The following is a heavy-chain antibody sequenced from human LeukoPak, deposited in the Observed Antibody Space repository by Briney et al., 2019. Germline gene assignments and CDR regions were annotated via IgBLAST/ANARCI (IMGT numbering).Heavy chain of an antibody. V-gene: IGHV3-21*01. CDR2: INDAGSHV. CDR3: ARDPAHYLRYGYFDY. Sequence: GGSLRLSCAASGFMLSGSAMNWVRQAPGKGLEWVSSINDAGSHVYYTDSVKGRFTISRDNAKNSLYLQMNSLRAEDSALYYCARDPAHYLRYGYFDYWGQGTLVTVSS. CDR1: GFMLSGSA. J-gene: IGHJ4*02. D-gene: IGHD4-17*01.